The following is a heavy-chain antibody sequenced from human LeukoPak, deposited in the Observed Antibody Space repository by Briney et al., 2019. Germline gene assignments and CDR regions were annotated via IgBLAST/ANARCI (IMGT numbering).Heavy chain of an antibody. Sequence: GASVKVSCKASGYTFTSYDINWVRQATGQGLEWMGWMNPNSGNTGYAQKFQGRVTITRNTSISTAYMELSSLRSEDTAVYYCARGISTTVTTYYYYYMDVWGKGTTVTVSS. CDR3: ARGISTTVTTYYYYYMDV. CDR1: GYTFTSYD. CDR2: MNPNSGNT. J-gene: IGHJ6*03. D-gene: IGHD4-17*01. V-gene: IGHV1-8*01.